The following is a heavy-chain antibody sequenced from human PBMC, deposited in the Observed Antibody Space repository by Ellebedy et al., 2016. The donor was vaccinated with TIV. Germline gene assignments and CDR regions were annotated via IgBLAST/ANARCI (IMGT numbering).Heavy chain of an antibody. Sequence: PGGSLRLSCTASGFTFTNFWMSWVRPAPGTGLEWVANIKEDGSEKHYVDSVEGRLTISRDNAKNSLFLQMNSLRAEDTAVYYCARGGNHFFAHWGQGNLVSVSS. V-gene: IGHV3-7*03. CDR2: IKEDGSEK. CDR3: ARGGNHFFAH. D-gene: IGHD4-23*01. CDR1: GFTFTNFW. J-gene: IGHJ4*02.